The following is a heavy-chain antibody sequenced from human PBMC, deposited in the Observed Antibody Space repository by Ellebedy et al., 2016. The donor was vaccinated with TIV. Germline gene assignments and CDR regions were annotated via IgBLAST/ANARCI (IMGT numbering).Heavy chain of an antibody. Sequence: GGSLRLSCAASGFTLSSYSMNWVRQAPGKGLEWVSSISSSSSYIYYADSVKGRFTISRDNAKNSLYLQMNSLRAEDTAVYYCAKSSGWSKGLGYWGQGTLVTVSS. D-gene: IGHD6-19*01. CDR3: AKSSGWSKGLGY. J-gene: IGHJ4*02. CDR1: GFTLSSYS. V-gene: IGHV3-21*01. CDR2: ISSSSSYI.